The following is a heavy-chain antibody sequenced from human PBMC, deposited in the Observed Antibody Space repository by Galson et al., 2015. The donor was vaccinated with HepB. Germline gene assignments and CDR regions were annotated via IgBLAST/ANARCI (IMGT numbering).Heavy chain of an antibody. D-gene: IGHD3-10*01. Sequence: SLRLSCAASGFTFSSYAMHWVRQAPGKGLEWVAVISYDGSNKYYADSVKGRFTISRDNSKNTLYLQMNSLRAEDTAVYYCASPLVRGVIISDYWGQGTLVTVSS. CDR2: ISYDGSNK. CDR3: ASPLVRGVIISDY. J-gene: IGHJ4*02. V-gene: IGHV3-30-3*01. CDR1: GFTFSSYA.